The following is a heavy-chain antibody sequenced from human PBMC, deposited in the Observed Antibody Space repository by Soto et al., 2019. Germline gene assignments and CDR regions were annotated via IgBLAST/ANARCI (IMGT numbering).Heavy chain of an antibody. CDR2: MNPNSGNT. V-gene: IGHV1-8*01. D-gene: IGHD1-26*01. CDR3: ARDSYKFYYYGMDV. Sequence: GASVKVSCKASGYTFTSYDINWVRQATGQGLEWMGWMNPNSGNTGYAQKFQGRVTMTRNTSISTAYMELSSLRSEDTAVYYCARDSYKFYYYGMDVWGQGTTVTVSS. J-gene: IGHJ6*02. CDR1: GYTFTSYD.